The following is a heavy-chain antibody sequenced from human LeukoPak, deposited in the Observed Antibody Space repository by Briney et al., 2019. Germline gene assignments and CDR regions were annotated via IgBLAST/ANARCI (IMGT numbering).Heavy chain of an antibody. CDR1: GGSISSGIYY. Sequence: PSETLSPTCTVSGGSISSGIYYWGWLRQPPGKGLEWIGSIYYSGNTYYNPSLKSRVTISVDTSKNQLPLKLNSVTAADTAVYYCARHVRQQLPPKAFDYWGQGTLVTVSS. J-gene: IGHJ4*02. CDR3: ARHVRQQLPPKAFDY. V-gene: IGHV4-39*01. CDR2: IYYSGNT. D-gene: IGHD6-13*01.